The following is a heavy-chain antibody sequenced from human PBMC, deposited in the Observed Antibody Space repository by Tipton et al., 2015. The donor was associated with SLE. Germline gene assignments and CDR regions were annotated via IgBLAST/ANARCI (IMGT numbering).Heavy chain of an antibody. CDR1: GDSISSYY. Sequence: TLSLTCTVSGDSISSYYWSWIRQSPGKGLEWIGYIYLTGRPNYNPSLKSRVTISIDTSKNQFSLKLRSVTAADTAVYYCARQKLELLPYYYYGMDVWGQGTTVTVSS. V-gene: IGHV4-59*08. D-gene: IGHD1-7*01. CDR3: ARQKLELLPYYYYGMDV. CDR2: IYLTGRP. J-gene: IGHJ6*02.